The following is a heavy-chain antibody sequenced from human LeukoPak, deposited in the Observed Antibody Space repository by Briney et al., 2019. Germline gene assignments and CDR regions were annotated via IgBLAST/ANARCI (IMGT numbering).Heavy chain of an antibody. CDR3: ARGQYSSGWYGENY. CDR2: INHTGST. J-gene: IGHJ4*02. CDR1: GGSFSGYY. Sequence: PSETLSLTCAVYGGSFSGYYWSWFRQPPGKGLEWIVEINHTGSTNYNPSLKSRVTISEGTSKNQFSLKLSSVTAADTAVYYCARGQYSSGWYGENYWGQGTLVTVSS. D-gene: IGHD6-19*01. V-gene: IGHV4-34*01.